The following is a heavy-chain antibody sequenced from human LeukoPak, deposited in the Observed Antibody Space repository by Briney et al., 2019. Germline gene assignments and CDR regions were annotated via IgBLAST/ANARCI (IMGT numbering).Heavy chain of an antibody. Sequence: NPSKTLSLTCSVSGGSISSHYWSWVRQPPGKGLEWIGYIYYSGSTNYNPSLKSRVTISIDTSKNQFSLKLSSVTAADTAVYYCARGTLNYYPLTGPWGQGTLVTVSS. D-gene: IGHD3-22*01. V-gene: IGHV4-59*11. J-gene: IGHJ5*02. CDR3: ARGTLNYYPLTGP. CDR1: GGSISSHY. CDR2: IYYSGST.